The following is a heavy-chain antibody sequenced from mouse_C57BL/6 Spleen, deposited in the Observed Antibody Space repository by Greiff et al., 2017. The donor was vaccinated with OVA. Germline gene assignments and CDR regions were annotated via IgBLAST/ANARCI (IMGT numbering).Heavy chain of an antibody. J-gene: IGHJ4*01. Sequence: VKLVESGPGLVAPSQSLSITCTVSGFSLTSYGVHWVRQPPGKGLEWLVVIWSDGSTTYNSALKARLSSSKDNSKSQVFLKMNSHQTDDTSMYYCARHEGSRRAMDYWGQGTSVTVSS. D-gene: IGHD1-1*01. V-gene: IGHV2-6-1*01. CDR1: GFSLTSYG. CDR2: IWSDGST. CDR3: ARHEGSRRAMDY.